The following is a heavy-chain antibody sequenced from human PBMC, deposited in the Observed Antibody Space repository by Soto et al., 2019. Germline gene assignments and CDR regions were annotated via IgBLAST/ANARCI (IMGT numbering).Heavy chain of an antibody. J-gene: IGHJ4*02. CDR2: IYPSDSDT. CDR1: GYNFAGYW. Sequence: GESLKISCKGSGYNFAGYWIAWVRQMPGKGLELMGIIYPSDSDTRYRPSFQGQVTISADKSISSAYLQWSSLRASDTAMYYCARGGVSTRTFDYWSQGTPVTVSS. CDR3: ARGGVSTRTFDY. V-gene: IGHV5-51*01. D-gene: IGHD3-3*01.